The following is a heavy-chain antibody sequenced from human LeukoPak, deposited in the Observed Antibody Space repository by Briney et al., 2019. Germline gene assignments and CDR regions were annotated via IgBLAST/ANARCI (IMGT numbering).Heavy chain of an antibody. J-gene: IGHJ3*02. D-gene: IGHD2-2*01. CDR2: IYYSGST. V-gene: IGHV4-31*03. CDR3: ARYCSSTSCSGYAFDI. CDR1: GGSISSGGYY. Sequence: SQTLSLTCSVSGGSISSGGYYWSWIRQHPGKGLEWIGYIYYSGSTYYNPSLKSRDTISVDTSKNQFSLKLSSVTAADTAVYYCARYCSSTSCSGYAFDIWGQGTMVTVSS.